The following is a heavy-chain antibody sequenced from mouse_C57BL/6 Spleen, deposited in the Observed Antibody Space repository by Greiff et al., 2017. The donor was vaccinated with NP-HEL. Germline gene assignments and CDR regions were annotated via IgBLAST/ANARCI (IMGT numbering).Heavy chain of an antibody. Sequence: QVQLQQSGAELVKPGASVKLSCKASGYTFTSYWMHWVKQRPGQGLEWIGMIHPNSGSTNYNEKFKSKATLTVDKSSSTAYMQLSSLTSEDSAVYYCAGEGHYYAMDYWGQGTSVTVSS. V-gene: IGHV1-64*01. CDR3: AGEGHYYAMDY. J-gene: IGHJ4*01. CDR2: IHPNSGST. CDR1: GYTFTSYW.